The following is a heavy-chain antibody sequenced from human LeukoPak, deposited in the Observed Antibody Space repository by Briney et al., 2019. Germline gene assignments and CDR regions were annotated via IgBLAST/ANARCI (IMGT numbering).Heavy chain of an antibody. CDR1: GYTFTSYD. CDR3: ARSGSSGWGTIDY. D-gene: IGHD6-19*01. J-gene: IGHJ4*02. V-gene: IGHV1-18*01. CDR2: MNPNSGNT. Sequence: ASVKVSCKASGYTFTSYDINWVRQATGQGLEWMGWMNPNSGNTNYAQKLQGRVTMTTDTSTSTAYMELRSLRSDDTAVYYCARSGSSGWGTIDYWGQGTLVTVSS.